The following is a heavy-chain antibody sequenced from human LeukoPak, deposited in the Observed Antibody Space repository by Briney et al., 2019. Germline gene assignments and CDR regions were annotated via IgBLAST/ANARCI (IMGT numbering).Heavy chain of an antibody. CDR2: INSDGSYI. V-gene: IGHV3-74*03. CDR1: GFTFSSYW. CDR3: ARTEDIAVADY. J-gene: IGHJ4*02. D-gene: IGHD2-15*01. Sequence: GGSLRLSCAASGFTFSSYWMHWVRQAPGKGLVWVSRINSDGSYIKYADSVRGRFTISRDNAKNTLYLQMNSLRAEDTAVYYCARTEDIAVADYWGQGTLVTVSS.